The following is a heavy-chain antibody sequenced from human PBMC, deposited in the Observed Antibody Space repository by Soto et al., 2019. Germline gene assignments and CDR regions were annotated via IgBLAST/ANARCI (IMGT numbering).Heavy chain of an antibody. J-gene: IGHJ5*02. D-gene: IGHD6-19*01. Sequence: GGSLRLSCAASGFTFSSYAMYWVRQAPGKGLEWVAVISYDGSNKYYADSVKGRFTISRDNSKNTLYLQMNSLRAEDTAVYYCARDSSGWTNWFDPWGQGTLVTVSS. V-gene: IGHV3-30-3*01. CDR3: ARDSSGWTNWFDP. CDR1: GFTFSSYA. CDR2: ISYDGSNK.